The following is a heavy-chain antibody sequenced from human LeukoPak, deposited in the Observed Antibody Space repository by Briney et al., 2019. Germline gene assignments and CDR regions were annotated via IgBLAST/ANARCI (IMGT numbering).Heavy chain of an antibody. V-gene: IGHV3-23*01. D-gene: IGHD3-10*01. CDR1: EFTFRAYA. CDR2: IGVDGSST. CDR3: TRDLIWFP. J-gene: IGHJ5*02. Sequence: GGSLRLSCAASEFTFRAYAMSWVRQAPGKGLEWVSAIGVDGSSTYYADSVRGRLTMSRDNSKSTLYLQMNSLRADDTAVYYCTRDLIWFPWGQGTLVTVSS.